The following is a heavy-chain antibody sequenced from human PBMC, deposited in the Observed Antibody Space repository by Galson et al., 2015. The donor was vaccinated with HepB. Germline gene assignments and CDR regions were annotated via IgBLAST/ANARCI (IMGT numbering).Heavy chain of an antibody. V-gene: IGHV3-30-3*01. CDR3: AREQPKLTGDEIGDAFDI. CDR2: ISYDGSNK. J-gene: IGHJ3*02. CDR1: GFTFSSYA. D-gene: IGHD7-27*01. Sequence: SLRLSCAASGFTFSSYAMHWVRQAPGKGLEWVAVISYDGSNKYYADSVKGRFTISRDNSKNTLYLQMNSLRAEDTAVYYCAREQPKLTGDEIGDAFDIWGQGTMVTVSS.